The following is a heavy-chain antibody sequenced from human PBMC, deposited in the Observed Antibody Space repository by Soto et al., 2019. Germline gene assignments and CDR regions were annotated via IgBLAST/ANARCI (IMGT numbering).Heavy chain of an antibody. CDR2: IYPGDSDT. J-gene: IGHJ4*02. CDR1: GYSFITDW. V-gene: IGHV5-51*01. D-gene: IGHD1-7*01. Sequence: GESLKISCKGSGYSFITDWIGWVRQMPGKGLEWMGIIYPGDSDTRYSPSFQGQVTISADKSITTAYLQWSSLKASDTAIYYCARQFRLKGTTDYWGQGTQVTVSS. CDR3: ARQFRLKGTTDY.